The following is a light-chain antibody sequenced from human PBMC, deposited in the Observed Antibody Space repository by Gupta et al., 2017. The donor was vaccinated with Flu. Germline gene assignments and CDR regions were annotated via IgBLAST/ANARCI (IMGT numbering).Light chain of an antibody. CDR2: KDN. V-gene: IGLV1-47*01. CDR3: AAWDDSLRGLWV. Sequence: QSVLTQPPSASGTPGQGVTISCSGSSSNIGSNYVYWYQQFPGTAPKLLIYKDNRRPSGVPDRFSGSKSGTSASLAISGLRSEDDADYYCAAWDDSLRGLWVFGAGTRLTVL. CDR1: SSNIGSNY. J-gene: IGLJ3*02.